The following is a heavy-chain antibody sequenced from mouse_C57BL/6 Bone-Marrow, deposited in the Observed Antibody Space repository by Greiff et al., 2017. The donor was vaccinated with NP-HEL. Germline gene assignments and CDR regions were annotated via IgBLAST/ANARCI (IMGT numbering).Heavy chain of an antibody. V-gene: IGHV1-42*01. Sequence: VQLQQSGPELVKPGASVKISCKASGYSFTGYYMNWVKQSPEKSLEWIGEINPSTGGTTYNQKFKAKATLTVDKSSSTAYMQLKSLTSEDSAVYYCAKQGYDYDAYYFDYWGQGTTLTVSS. CDR2: INPSTGGT. D-gene: IGHD2-4*01. CDR3: AKQGYDYDAYYFDY. CDR1: GYSFTGYY. J-gene: IGHJ2*01.